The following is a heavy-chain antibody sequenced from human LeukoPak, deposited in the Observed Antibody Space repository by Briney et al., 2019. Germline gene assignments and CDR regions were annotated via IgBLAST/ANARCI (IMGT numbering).Heavy chain of an antibody. V-gene: IGHV3-23*01. D-gene: IGHD1-1*01. CDR1: GFTFSSYA. J-gene: IGHJ4*02. Sequence: GGSLRLSCAASGFTFSSYAMSWVRQAPGKGLEWVPGIRHSDGNTYYADSVKGRFTISSDKSKNILFLQMNSLRAEDTALYYCAKGQETESRLDSWGQGTLVTVSS. CDR2: IRHSDGNT. CDR3: AKGQETESRLDS.